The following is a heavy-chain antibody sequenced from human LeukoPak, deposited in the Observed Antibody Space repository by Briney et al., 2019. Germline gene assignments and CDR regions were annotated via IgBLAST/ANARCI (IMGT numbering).Heavy chain of an antibody. D-gene: IGHD3-3*01. V-gene: IGHV3-23*01. CDR2: ISSRSGSI. CDR3: AKDGSGYYTDVDY. CDR1: GFTFSNYA. Sequence: GGSLRFSCAASGFTFSNYAMSWVRQAPGKGLEWVSAISSRSGSIYYADSVKGRLTISRDNSKNTLYLQMNSLRAADTAVYYCAKDGSGYYTDVDYWGQGTLVTVSS. J-gene: IGHJ4*02.